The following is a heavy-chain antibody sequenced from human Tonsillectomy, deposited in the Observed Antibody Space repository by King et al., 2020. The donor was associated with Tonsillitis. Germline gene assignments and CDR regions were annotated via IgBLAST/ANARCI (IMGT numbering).Heavy chain of an antibody. CDR3: ARDLGSLNWLDP. J-gene: IGHJ5*02. D-gene: IGHD2-15*01. V-gene: IGHV4-59*01. Sequence: QLQESGPGLVKPSETLSLTCIVSGGPISSYSWSWIRQPPGKGLEWIGYIYYSGSTNYNPSLKSRVTISMDTSKNQFSLKLSSVIAADTAVYYCARDLGSLNWLDPWGQGTLVTVSS. CDR1: GGPISSYS. CDR2: IYYSGST.